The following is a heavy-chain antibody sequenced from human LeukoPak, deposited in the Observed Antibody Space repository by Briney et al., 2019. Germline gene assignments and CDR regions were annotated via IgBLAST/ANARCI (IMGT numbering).Heavy chain of an antibody. CDR1: GYTFTTYY. D-gene: IGHD2-21*02. Sequence: ASVKVSCKASGYTFTTYYMHWVRQAPGQGLEWMGIINPSGGSTSYAQKFQGRVTITADESTSTAYMELSSLRSEDTAVYYCARQPYCGGDCYSPYYGMDVWGQGTTVTVSS. CDR2: INPSGGST. J-gene: IGHJ6*02. CDR3: ARQPYCGGDCYSPYYGMDV. V-gene: IGHV1-46*01.